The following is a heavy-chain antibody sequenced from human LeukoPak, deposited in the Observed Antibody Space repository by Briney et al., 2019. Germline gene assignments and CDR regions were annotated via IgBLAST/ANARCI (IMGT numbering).Heavy chain of an antibody. Sequence: GESLKISCKGSGYSFTSYWIGWVRQMPGKGLEWMGFINPGDSDTRYSPSFQGQVTISADKSISTAYLQWSSLKASDTAMYYCARPYCGGDCYSAFDIWGQGTMVTVSS. CDR2: INPGDSDT. J-gene: IGHJ3*02. CDR3: ARPYCGGDCYSAFDI. CDR1: GYSFTSYW. D-gene: IGHD2-21*02. V-gene: IGHV5-51*01.